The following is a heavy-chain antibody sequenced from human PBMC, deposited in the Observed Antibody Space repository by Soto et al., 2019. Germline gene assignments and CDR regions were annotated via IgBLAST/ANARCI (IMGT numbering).Heavy chain of an antibody. J-gene: IGHJ5*02. CDR3: ARDRGYSSSWYRWFDP. V-gene: IGHV1-3*01. D-gene: IGHD6-13*01. Sequence: ASVKVSCKASGYTFTSYAMHWVRQAPGQRLEWMGWINAGNGNTKYSQKFQGRVTITRDTSASTAYMELSSLRSEDTAVYYCARDRGYSSSWYRWFDPWGQGTLVTVSS. CDR2: INAGNGNT. CDR1: GYTFTSYA.